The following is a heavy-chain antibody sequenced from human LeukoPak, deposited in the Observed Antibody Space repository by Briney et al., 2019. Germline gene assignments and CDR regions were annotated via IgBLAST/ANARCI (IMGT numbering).Heavy chain of an antibody. CDR2: IYPGDSDT. CDR1: GYSFTSYW. Sequence: GESLKISCKGSGYSFTSYWIGWVRQMPGKGLEWMGIIYPGDSDTRYSPSFQGQVTISADKSIGTAYLQWSSLKASDTAMYYCARRVYCGGDCYCFDYWGQGTLVTVSS. CDR3: ARRVYCGGDCYCFDY. D-gene: IGHD2-21*02. V-gene: IGHV5-51*01. J-gene: IGHJ4*02.